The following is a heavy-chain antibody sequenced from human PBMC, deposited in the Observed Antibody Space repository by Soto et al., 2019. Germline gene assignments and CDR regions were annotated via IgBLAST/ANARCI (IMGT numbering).Heavy chain of an antibody. V-gene: IGHV1-3*04. CDR3: ARDRSVAILAFDY. CDR1: GYTFTGYA. Sequence: ASVKVSCKASGYTFTGYAIHWVRQAPGQRPQWMGWINTGNGNTEYSQKFQGRVTITRDTSASTAYMELSSLTSEDTVVYYCARDRSVAILAFDYWGQGSLVTVSS. CDR2: INTGNGNT. J-gene: IGHJ4*02. D-gene: IGHD5-12*01.